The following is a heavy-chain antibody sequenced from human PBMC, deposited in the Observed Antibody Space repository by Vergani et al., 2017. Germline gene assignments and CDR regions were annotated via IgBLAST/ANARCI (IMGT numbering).Heavy chain of an antibody. CDR2: ISSSGSTI. Sequence: EVQLVESGGGLVQPGGSLTLSCAASGFSFSIYGMNWVRQAPGKGLEWVSYISSSGSTIYYADSVKGRFTISRDNAKNSLYLQMNSLRAEDTAVYYCARCGLGPEGSSWSYYYYYYYMDVWGKGTTVTVSS. J-gene: IGHJ6*03. D-gene: IGHD6-13*01. CDR1: GFSFSIYG. V-gene: IGHV3-48*04. CDR3: ARCGLGPEGSSWSYYYYYYYMDV.